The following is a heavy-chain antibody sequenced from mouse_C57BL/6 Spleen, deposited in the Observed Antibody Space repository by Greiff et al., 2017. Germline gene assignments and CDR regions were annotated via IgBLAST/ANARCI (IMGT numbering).Heavy chain of an antibody. CDR2: INPNNGGT. CDR1: GYTFTDYN. V-gene: IGHV1-22*01. Sequence: VHVKQSGPELVKPGASVKMSCKASGYTFTDYNMHWVKQSHGKSLEWIGYINPNNGGTSYNQKFKGKATLTVNKSSSTAYMELRSLTSEDSAVYYCARSNDYDSDYFDYWGQGTTLTVSS. D-gene: IGHD2-4*01. J-gene: IGHJ2*01. CDR3: ARSNDYDSDYFDY.